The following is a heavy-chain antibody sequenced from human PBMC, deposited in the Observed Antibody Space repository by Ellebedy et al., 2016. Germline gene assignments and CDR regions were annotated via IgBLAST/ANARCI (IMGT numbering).Heavy chain of an antibody. CDR2: IYSSGTT. D-gene: IGHD3-3*01. CDR1: GDSISSYY. J-gene: IGHJ5*02. Sequence: SETLSLTXTVFGDSISSYYWYWLRQSPGKGLDWIGYIYSSGTTNYNPSLKSRVTISRDTSKNQFSLTLSSVTTADTAVYYCARFAPLGPGISSNVFEPWGQGIMVTVSS. V-gene: IGHV4-59*01. CDR3: ARFAPLGPGISSNVFEP.